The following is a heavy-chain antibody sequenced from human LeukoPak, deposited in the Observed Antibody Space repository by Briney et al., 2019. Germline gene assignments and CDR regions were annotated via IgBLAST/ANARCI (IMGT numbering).Heavy chain of an antibody. D-gene: IGHD1-26*01. J-gene: IGHJ4*02. CDR3: ARGRAKYSGSYYGY. CDR2: INHSGST. CDR1: GGSISSYY. Sequence: SETLSLTCTVSGGSISSYYWSWIRQPPGKGLEWIGEINHSGSTNYNPSLKSRVTISVDTSKNQFSLKLSSVTAADTAVYYCARGRAKYSGSYYGYWGQGTLVTVSS. V-gene: IGHV4-34*01.